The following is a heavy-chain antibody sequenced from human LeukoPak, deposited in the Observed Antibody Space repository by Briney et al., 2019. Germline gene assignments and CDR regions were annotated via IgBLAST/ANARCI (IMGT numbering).Heavy chain of an antibody. CDR2: IKQDGSEK. Sequence: GGSLRLSCAASGFTFSSYWMSWVRQAPGKGLEWVANIKQDGSEKYYVDSVKGRSTISRDNAKNSLYLQMNSLRAEDTAVYYCARDGVTYYDYVTHTVQDVWGQGTTVTVSS. V-gene: IGHV3-7*01. CDR3: ARDGVTYYDYVTHTVQDV. J-gene: IGHJ6*02. CDR1: GFTFSSYW. D-gene: IGHD3-16*01.